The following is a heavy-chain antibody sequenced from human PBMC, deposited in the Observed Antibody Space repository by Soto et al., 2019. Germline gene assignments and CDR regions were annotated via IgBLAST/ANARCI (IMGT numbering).Heavy chain of an antibody. CDR1: GGSISSSSYY. Sequence: QLLESGPGLVKPSETLSLTCTVSGGSISSSSYYWGWIRQPPGKGLEWIGSIYYSGSTYYNPSLKSRVTISVDTSKNQFTLKLSSVTAADTAVYYCARQWNSNYGYYYYMDVWGKGTTVTVSS. CDR3: ARQWNSNYGYYYYMDV. CDR2: IYYSGST. V-gene: IGHV4-39*01. D-gene: IGHD4-4*01. J-gene: IGHJ6*03.